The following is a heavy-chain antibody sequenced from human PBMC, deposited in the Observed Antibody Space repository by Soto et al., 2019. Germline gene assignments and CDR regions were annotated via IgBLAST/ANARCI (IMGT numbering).Heavy chain of an antibody. V-gene: IGHV1-2*02. CDR3: ARDFSRGGIAARDY. Sequence: ASVKVSCKASGYTFTGYYMHWVRQAPGQGLEWMGWINPNSGGTNYAQKFQGRVTMTRDTSISTAYMELSRLRSDDTAVYYCARDFSRGGIAARDYWGQGTLVTVSS. D-gene: IGHD6-6*01. CDR1: GYTFTGYY. J-gene: IGHJ4*02. CDR2: INPNSGGT.